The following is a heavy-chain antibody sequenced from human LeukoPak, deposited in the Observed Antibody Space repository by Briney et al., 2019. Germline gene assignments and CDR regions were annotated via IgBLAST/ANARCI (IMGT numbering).Heavy chain of an antibody. Sequence: SETLSLTCAVSGGSISSGGYSWSWIRQPPGKGLEWIGYIYHSGGTYYNPSLKSRVTISVDRSKNQFSLKLSSVTAADTAVYYCARVGDYYDSSGYMRAFDIWGQGTMVTVSS. CDR2: IYHSGGT. D-gene: IGHD3-22*01. V-gene: IGHV4-30-2*01. CDR3: ARVGDYYDSSGYMRAFDI. CDR1: GGSISSGGYS. J-gene: IGHJ3*02.